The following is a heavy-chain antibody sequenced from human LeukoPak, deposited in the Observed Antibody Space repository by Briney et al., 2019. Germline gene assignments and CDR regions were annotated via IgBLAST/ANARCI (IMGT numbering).Heavy chain of an antibody. Sequence: ASVKVSCKASGYTFTGYYMHWVRQAPGQGLEWMGWINPNSGGTNYAQKFQGRVTMTRDTSISTAYMELSRLRSEDTAVYYCARVVGESDSSGFPHYWGQGTLVTVSS. J-gene: IGHJ4*02. CDR2: INPNSGGT. CDR3: ARVVGESDSSGFPHY. CDR1: GYTFTGYY. D-gene: IGHD3-22*01. V-gene: IGHV1-2*02.